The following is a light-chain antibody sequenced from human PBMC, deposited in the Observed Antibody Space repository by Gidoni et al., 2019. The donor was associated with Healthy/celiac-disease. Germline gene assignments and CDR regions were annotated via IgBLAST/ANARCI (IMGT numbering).Light chain of an antibody. J-gene: IGLJ1*01. CDR2: SNN. CDR1: SSNIGSNT. Sequence: QSVLTQPPSASGTHGQRVTITCSGSSSNIGSNTVNWYQQLPGTAPKLLIYSNNQRPSGVPDRFSGSKSGPSASLAISGLQSEDEADYYCAAWDDSLNGYVFGTGTKVTVL. V-gene: IGLV1-44*01. CDR3: AAWDDSLNGYV.